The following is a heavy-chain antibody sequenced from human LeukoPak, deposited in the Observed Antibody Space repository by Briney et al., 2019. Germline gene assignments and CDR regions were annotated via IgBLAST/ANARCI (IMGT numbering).Heavy chain of an antibody. CDR3: ARHVFDYNNPLEVDY. D-gene: IGHD1-14*01. J-gene: IGHJ4*02. V-gene: IGHV4-31*03. CDR2: IYYSGST. Sequence: PSQTLSLTCTVSGGSISSGGYHWSWIRQHPGKGLEWIGYIYYSGSTYYNPSLKSRVTISVDTSKNQFSLKLSSVTAADTAVYYCARHVFDYNNPLEVDYWGQGTLVTVSS. CDR1: GGSISSGGYH.